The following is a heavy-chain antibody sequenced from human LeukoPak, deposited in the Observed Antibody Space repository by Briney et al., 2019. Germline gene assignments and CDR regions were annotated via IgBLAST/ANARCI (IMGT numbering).Heavy chain of an antibody. D-gene: IGHD4-17*01. Sequence: ASVKVSCKASGYTFTGYYMHWVRRAPGQGLEWMGWINPNSGGTNYAQKFQGRVTMTRDTSISTAYMELSRLRSDDTAVYYCASLTTVTAAGFQHWGQGTLVTVSS. V-gene: IGHV1-2*02. CDR1: GYTFTGYY. CDR2: INPNSGGT. CDR3: ASLTTVTAAGFQH. J-gene: IGHJ1*01.